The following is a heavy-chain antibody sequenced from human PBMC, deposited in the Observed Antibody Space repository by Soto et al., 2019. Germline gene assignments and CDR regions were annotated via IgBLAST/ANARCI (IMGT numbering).Heavy chain of an antibody. V-gene: IGHV1-69*12. CDR2: IIPMFGTA. CDR1: GGTFSTYA. J-gene: IGHJ4*02. CDR3: ASGIQLWLRRINNGYSG. Sequence: QVQLVQSGAEVKKPESSVKVSWKAPGGTFSTYAISWVRQAPGQGLEWMGGIIPMFGTANYAQRFQDRVMITADESTNAVYMELSSLRSEDTAVDFCASGIQLWLRRINNGYSGWGQGTLVTVSS. D-gene: IGHD5-18*01.